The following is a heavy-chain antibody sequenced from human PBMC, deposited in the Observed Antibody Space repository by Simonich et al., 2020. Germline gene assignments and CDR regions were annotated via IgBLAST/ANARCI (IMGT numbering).Heavy chain of an antibody. J-gene: IGHJ4*02. V-gene: IGHV3-33*01. CDR1: GFTFSSYG. D-gene: IGHD2-15*01. CDR2: IWKDGSNK. CDR3: ARDRYCSGGSCYYFDY. Sequence: QVQLVESGGGVVQPGRSLRLSCAASGFTFSSYGMHWVRQAPGKGLEWVAIIWKDGSNKYYADSVKGRFTIDRDNSKNTLYLKMNSLRAEDTAVYYCARDRYCSGGSCYYFDYWGQGTLVTVSS.